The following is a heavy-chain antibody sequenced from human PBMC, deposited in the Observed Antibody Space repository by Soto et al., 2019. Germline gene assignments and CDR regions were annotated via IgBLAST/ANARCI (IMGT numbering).Heavy chain of an antibody. CDR3: ARSPLSYDYVRQTWREVGDSFDV. V-gene: IGHV4-34*12. CDR1: NSSLGAFH. J-gene: IGHJ3*01. D-gene: IGHD3-10*02. Sequence: SETLSLTCAIYNSSLGAFHWTWIRQPPGKGLEWIGELIHGGSTNYNPSLKSRVTFSLDTSKSQFSLHVMSVTAADTAVYYCARSPLSYDYVRQTWREVGDSFDVWGRGTSVTVS. CDR2: LIHGGST.